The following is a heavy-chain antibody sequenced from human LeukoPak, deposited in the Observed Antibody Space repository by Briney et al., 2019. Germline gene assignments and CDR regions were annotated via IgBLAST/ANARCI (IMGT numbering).Heavy chain of an antibody. V-gene: IGHV4-61*02. CDR2: IYTSGSI. CDR3: ARVALGYCTNGVCYGDAFDI. D-gene: IGHD2-8*01. Sequence: TSETLSLTCTVSGGSISSGSYYWSWIRQPAGKGLEWIGRIYTSGSINYNPSLKSRVTMSVDTSKNQFSLKLSSVTAADTAVYYCARVALGYCTNGVCYGDAFDIWGQGTMVTVSS. J-gene: IGHJ3*02. CDR1: GGSISSGSYY.